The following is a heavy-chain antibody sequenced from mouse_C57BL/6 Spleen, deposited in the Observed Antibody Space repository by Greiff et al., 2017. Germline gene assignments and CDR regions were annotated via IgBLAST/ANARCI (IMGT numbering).Heavy chain of an antibody. D-gene: IGHD2-4*01. J-gene: IGHJ4*01. V-gene: IGHV1-64*01. Sequence: QVQLQQPGAELVKPGASVKLSCKASGYTFTSYWMHWVKQRPGQGLEWLGMIHPNSCSTNYNEKFKSKATLTVDKSSSTAYMQLSSLTSEDSAVYYCARSSYDYDDAMDYWGQGTSVTVSS. CDR3: ARSSYDYDDAMDY. CDR1: GYTFTSYW. CDR2: IHPNSCST.